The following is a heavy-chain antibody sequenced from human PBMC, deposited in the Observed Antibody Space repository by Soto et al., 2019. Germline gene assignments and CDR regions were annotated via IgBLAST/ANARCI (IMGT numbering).Heavy chain of an antibody. CDR2: IDPSDSYT. Sequence: GSGYSFTSYWISWVRQMPGKGLEWMGRIDPSDSYTNYSPSFQGHVTISADKSISTAYLQWSSLKASDTAMYYCASERIVVVPAASQNYYYYYGMDVWGQGTTVTVSS. J-gene: IGHJ6*02. D-gene: IGHD2-2*01. CDR3: ASERIVVVPAASQNYYYYYGMDV. V-gene: IGHV5-10-1*01. CDR1: GYSFTSYW.